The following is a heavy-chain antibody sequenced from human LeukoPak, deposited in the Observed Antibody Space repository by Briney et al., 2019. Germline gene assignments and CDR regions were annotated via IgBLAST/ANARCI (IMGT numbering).Heavy chain of an antibody. CDR1: GGSISSYY. D-gene: IGHD2-2*01. Sequence: SETLSLTCTVSGGSISSYYWSWIRQPPGKGLEWIGHFSHSGGTNYNPSLKSRVTISVDTSTNQFSLKLNSMTTADTAVYYCARGSYGYCSSSSCPYYYYYGMDVWGQGTTVTVSS. V-gene: IGHV4-59*01. CDR3: ARGSYGYCSSSSCPYYYYYGMDV. CDR2: FSHSGGT. J-gene: IGHJ6*02.